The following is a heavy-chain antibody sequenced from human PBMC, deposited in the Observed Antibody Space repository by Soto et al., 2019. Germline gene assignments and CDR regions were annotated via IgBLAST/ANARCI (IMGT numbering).Heavy chain of an antibody. D-gene: IGHD3-3*01. V-gene: IGHV3-7*01. CDR2: IKQDGSER. Sequence: GGSLRLSCAASGFTFSSYWMSWVRQAPGKGLEWVANIKQDGSERYYVDSVKGRFTISRDNAKNSLYLQMTSLRAEDTAVYYCARCVGDGGWSGCCRVDGFGIWGRESMFTV. CDR1: GFTFSSYW. CDR3: ARCVGDGGWSGCCRVDGFGI. J-gene: IGHJ3*02.